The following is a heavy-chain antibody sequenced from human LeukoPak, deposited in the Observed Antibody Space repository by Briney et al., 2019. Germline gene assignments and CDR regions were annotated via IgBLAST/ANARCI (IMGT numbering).Heavy chain of an antibody. V-gene: IGHV3-48*01. CDR1: GFTFSSYS. D-gene: IGHD1-26*01. CDR3: ARWDRDAFDI. Sequence: GGSLRLSCAASGFTFSSYSMNWVRQAPGKGLEWVSYISSSSSTIYYADSVKGRFTISRDNSKNTLYLQMNSLRAEDTAVYYCARWDRDAFDIWGQGTMVTVSS. J-gene: IGHJ3*02. CDR2: ISSSSSTI.